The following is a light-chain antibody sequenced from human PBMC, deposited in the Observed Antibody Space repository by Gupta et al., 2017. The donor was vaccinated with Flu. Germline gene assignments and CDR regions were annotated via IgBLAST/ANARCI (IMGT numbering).Light chain of an antibody. Sequence: DIQLTQSPSTLTASVGDRVTITCRASQSISSWLAWYQQKPGKAPKLLIYKASTLQSGFPSRFSGSGSGTEFTLTINSRQPDDFATYYCQQDDSSWTFGQGTKVEIK. V-gene: IGKV1-5*03. CDR2: KAS. CDR1: QSISSW. CDR3: QQDDSSWT. J-gene: IGKJ1*01.